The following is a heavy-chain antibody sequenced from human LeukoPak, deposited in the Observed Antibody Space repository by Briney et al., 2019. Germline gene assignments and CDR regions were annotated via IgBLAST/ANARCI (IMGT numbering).Heavy chain of an antibody. J-gene: IGHJ6*03. D-gene: IGHD2-2*02. CDR2: IRYDGSNK. V-gene: IGHV3-30*02. Sequence: PAGSLRLSCAASGFTFSSYGMHWVRQAPGKGLEWVAFIRYDGSNKYYADYVKGRFTISRDNSKNTLYLQMNSLRAEDTAVYYCAKDGARDIVVVPAAIAGSGYYYMDVWGKGTTVTVSS. CDR1: GFTFSSYG. CDR3: AKDGARDIVVVPAAIAGSGYYYMDV.